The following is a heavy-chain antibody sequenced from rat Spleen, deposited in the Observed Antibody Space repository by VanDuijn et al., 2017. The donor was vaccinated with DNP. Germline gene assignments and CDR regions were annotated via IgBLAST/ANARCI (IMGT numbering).Heavy chain of an antibody. Sequence: EVQLVESGGGLVQPGRSLNLSCAASGFTFSNYDMAWVRQAPSKGLEWVASVNTGGGITYYRDSVKGRFIVSRDNAKSTLYLQMDSLRSEDTATYYCASIIAGIGYFDYWGQGVMVTVSS. CDR1: GFTFSNYD. CDR2: VNTGGGIT. D-gene: IGHD1-4*01. CDR3: ASIIAGIGYFDY. J-gene: IGHJ2*01. V-gene: IGHV5S23*01.